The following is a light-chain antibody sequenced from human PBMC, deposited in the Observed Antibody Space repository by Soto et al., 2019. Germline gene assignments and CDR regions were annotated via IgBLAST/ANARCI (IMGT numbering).Light chain of an antibody. CDR1: QSISSW. V-gene: IGKV1-5*03. J-gene: IGKJ1*01. CDR2: KAS. CDR3: QQYNSYST. Sequence: DIQMTQSPSTLSASVGDRVTITCRASQSISSWLAWYQQKPGKAPKLLIYKASSLESGVPSRFSGSGSGTEFTLTNSSLQPDDFGTFYCQQYNSYSTFGQGTKVDIK.